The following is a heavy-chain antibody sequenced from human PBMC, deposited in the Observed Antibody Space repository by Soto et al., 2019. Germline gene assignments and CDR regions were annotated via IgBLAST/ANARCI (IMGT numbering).Heavy chain of an antibody. CDR3: AREKGITMVRGVINYFDY. V-gene: IGHV4-31*03. Sequence: QVQLQESGPGLVKPSQTLSLTCTVSGGSISSGGYYWSWIRQHPGKGLEWIGYIYYSGSTYYNPSLKSRVTISVDTSKNQFSLKLSSVTAADTAVYYCAREKGITMVRGVINYFDYWGQGTLVTVSS. J-gene: IGHJ4*02. D-gene: IGHD3-10*01. CDR1: GGSISSGGYY. CDR2: IYYSGST.